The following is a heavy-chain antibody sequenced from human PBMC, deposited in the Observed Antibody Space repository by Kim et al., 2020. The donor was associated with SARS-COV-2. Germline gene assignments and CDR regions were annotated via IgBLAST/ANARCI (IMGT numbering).Heavy chain of an antibody. V-gene: IGHV3-7*01. J-gene: IGHJ3*01. Sequence: GGSLRLSCAASGFTFSSYWMSWVRQAPGKGLELVANIKQDGSEKSYVDSVKGRFTISRDNAKNSLYLQMNSLRAEDTAVYYCARDGYYLWAFDVWGQGTMVTVSS. CDR3: ARDGYYLWAFDV. CDR1: GFTFSSYW. CDR2: IKQDGSEK. D-gene: IGHD4-17*01.